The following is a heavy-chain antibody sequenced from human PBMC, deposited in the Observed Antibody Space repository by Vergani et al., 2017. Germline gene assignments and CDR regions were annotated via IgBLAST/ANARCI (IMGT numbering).Heavy chain of an antibody. CDR2: IIPILGIA. CDR1: GGPFSSYT. V-gene: IGHV1-69*02. D-gene: IGHD3-22*01. Sequence: QVQLVQSGAEVKKPGSSVKVSCKASGGPFSSYTISWVRQAPGQGLEWMGRIIPILGIANYAQKFQGRVTITADKSTSTAYMELSSLRSEDTAVYYCAGGYYDSSATDAFDIWGQGTMVTVSS. J-gene: IGHJ3*02. CDR3: AGGYYDSSATDAFDI.